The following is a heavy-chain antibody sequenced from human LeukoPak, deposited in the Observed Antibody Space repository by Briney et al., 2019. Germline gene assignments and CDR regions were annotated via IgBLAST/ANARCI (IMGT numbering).Heavy chain of an antibody. J-gene: IGHJ4*02. V-gene: IGHV3-66*01. D-gene: IGHD2-15*01. CDR2: IQNSGTT. CDR3: ARGRVGVSYFDY. CDR1: GFTFSNFA. Sequence: GGSLRLSCAASGFTFSNFAMSWVRQAPGKGLEWISVIQNSGTTYYADSVKGRFTISRDNSKNTLYLQMNSLTAEDTAVYHCARGRVGVSYFDYCGQGTLVTVSS.